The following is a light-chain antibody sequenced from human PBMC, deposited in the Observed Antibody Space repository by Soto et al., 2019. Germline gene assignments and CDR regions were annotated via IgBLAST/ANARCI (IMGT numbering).Light chain of an antibody. J-gene: IGKJ1*01. CDR1: QSGNSN. Sequence: KLYPSAVSVTRGERASLSWRARQSGNSNLAWYQQKPGQAPRLLIYDASNRATGIPARFSGSGSGTDFTLTISSLEPEDFAVYYCQQSGNLLWTFGQGTNVDIK. CDR3: QQSGNLLWT. V-gene: IGKV3-11*01. CDR2: DAS.